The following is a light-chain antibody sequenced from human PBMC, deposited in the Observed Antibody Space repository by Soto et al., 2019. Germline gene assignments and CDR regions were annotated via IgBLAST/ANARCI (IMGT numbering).Light chain of an antibody. V-gene: IGKV3-15*01. CDR3: QHYLNWSYT. J-gene: IGKJ2*01. CDR1: ESGRTN. CDR2: GSS. Sequence: EIVMTQSPATLSVSPGERATLSCRATESGRTNLGWYQQKPGQAPRLLLYGSSTRATGIPARFSGSGSGTDFTLTISSLQSEDSAFYYCQHYLNWSYTFGQGTKVEIK.